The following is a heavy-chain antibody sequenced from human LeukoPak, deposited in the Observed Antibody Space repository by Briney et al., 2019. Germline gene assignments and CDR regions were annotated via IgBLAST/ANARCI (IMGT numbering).Heavy chain of an antibody. D-gene: IGHD4-17*01. V-gene: IGHV3-30*04. Sequence: PGGSLRLSCGASGFTFGTYAMHWVRQAPGKRLEWVAVISYDGSNKFYADSVRGRFTISRDNSKNTMYLQMNSLRPDDTAIYYCARVRTTVTTGTFDFWGQGTLVTVSS. J-gene: IGHJ4*02. CDR1: GFTFGTYA. CDR3: ARVRTTVTTGTFDF. CDR2: ISYDGSNK.